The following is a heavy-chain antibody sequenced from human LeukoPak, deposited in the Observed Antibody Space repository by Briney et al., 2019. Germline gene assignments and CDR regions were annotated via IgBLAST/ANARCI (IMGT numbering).Heavy chain of an antibody. V-gene: IGHV3-7*01. D-gene: IGHD5-12*01. J-gene: IGHJ4*02. CDR2: IKEDGSAK. CDR1: GFTFSSYW. CDR3: VRDSPGYGAYDFD. Sequence: GGSLRLSCAASGFTFSSYWMSWVRQAPGKGLEWVANIKEDGSAKYYVDSVKGRFTISRDNAKNSLYLQMNNLSAEDTAVYYCVRDSPGYGAYDFDWGQGTLITVSS.